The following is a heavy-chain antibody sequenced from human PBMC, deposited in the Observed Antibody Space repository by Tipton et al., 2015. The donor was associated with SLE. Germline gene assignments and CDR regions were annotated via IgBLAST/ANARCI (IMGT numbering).Heavy chain of an antibody. J-gene: IGHJ4*02. V-gene: IGHV3-23*01. CDR2: ISGSGGST. D-gene: IGHD3-3*01. Sequence: SLRLSCAASGFTFSSYAMSWVRQAPGKGLEWVSAISGSGGSTYYADSVKGRFTISRDNSKNTLYLQMNSLRAEDTAVYYCAKVVPRLIFGVGISYFDYWGQGTLVTVSS. CDR1: GFTFSSYA. CDR3: AKVVPRLIFGVGISYFDY.